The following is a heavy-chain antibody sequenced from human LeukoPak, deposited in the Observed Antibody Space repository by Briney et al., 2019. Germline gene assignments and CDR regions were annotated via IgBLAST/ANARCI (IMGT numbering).Heavy chain of an antibody. J-gene: IGHJ4*02. Sequence: GGSLRLSCAASGFTFSSYAMSWVRQAPGKGLEWVSAISGSGGSTYYADSVKGRFTISRDNSKNTLYLQMNSLRAEDTAVYYCAKDLRPAKRYSSSWYGHYFDYWGQGTLVTVSS. V-gene: IGHV3-23*01. CDR1: GFTFSSYA. CDR2: ISGSGGST. D-gene: IGHD6-13*01. CDR3: AKDLRPAKRYSSSWYGHYFDY.